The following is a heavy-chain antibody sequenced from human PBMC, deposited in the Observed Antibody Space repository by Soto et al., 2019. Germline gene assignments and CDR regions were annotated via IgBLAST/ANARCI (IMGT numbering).Heavy chain of an antibody. CDR1: GGSISSYY. Sequence: PSETLSLTCTVSGGSISSYYWSWIRQPPGKGLEWIGYIYYSGSTNYNPSLKSRVTISVDTSKNQFSLKLSSVTAADTAVYYCARSWLNDYGDDDAFDIWGQGTMVTASS. CDR3: ARSWLNDYGDDDAFDI. D-gene: IGHD4-17*01. J-gene: IGHJ3*02. CDR2: IYYSGST. V-gene: IGHV4-59*01.